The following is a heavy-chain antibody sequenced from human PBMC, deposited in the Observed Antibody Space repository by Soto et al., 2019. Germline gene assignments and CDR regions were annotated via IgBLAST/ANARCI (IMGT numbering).Heavy chain of an antibody. CDR3: AKGVTTIVATGSWFDH. V-gene: IGHV3-23*01. Sequence: PGGSLRLSCAVSGFPFNAYAMNWVRQAPGQGLEWVSSISGSGRTTYYADAVKGRFTNSRDNSKNTLFLQMNSLRSEDTAVYYCAKGVTTIVATGSWFDHWGQGTLVTVSS. CDR2: ISGSGRTT. CDR1: GFPFNAYA. D-gene: IGHD5-12*01. J-gene: IGHJ5*02.